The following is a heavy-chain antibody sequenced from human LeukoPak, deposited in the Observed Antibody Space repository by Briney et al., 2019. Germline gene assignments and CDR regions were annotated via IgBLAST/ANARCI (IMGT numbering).Heavy chain of an antibody. CDR1: GYTFTSYD. D-gene: IGHD3-10*01. CDR3: ARGTRYYGSGSYYY. Sequence: ASVKVSCKASGYTFTSYDINWVPQATGHGREWMRWMNPNSGNTGYAQKFQGRVTMTRNTSISTAYMELSSLRSEDTAVYYCARGTRYYGSGSYYYWGQGTLVTVSS. J-gene: IGHJ4*02. V-gene: IGHV1-8*01. CDR2: MNPNSGNT.